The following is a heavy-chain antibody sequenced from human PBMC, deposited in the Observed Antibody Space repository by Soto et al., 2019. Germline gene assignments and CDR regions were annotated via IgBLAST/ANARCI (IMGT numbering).Heavy chain of an antibody. J-gene: IGHJ5*02. CDR1: GGTFSSET. CDR3: ATLVPAPIKLFPRLGWFDP. CDR2: IIPITDTA. D-gene: IGHD2-2*02. Sequence: SVKVSCKASGGTFSSETITWVRQAPGQGLEWMGGIIPITDTANYAQNFQGRVTITADESTSTVYMELSSLRSEDTAVYYCATLVPAPIKLFPRLGWFDPWGQGTLVPVSS. V-gene: IGHV1-69*13.